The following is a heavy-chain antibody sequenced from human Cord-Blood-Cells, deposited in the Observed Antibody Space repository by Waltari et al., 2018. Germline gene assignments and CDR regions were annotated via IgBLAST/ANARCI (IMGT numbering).Heavy chain of an antibody. J-gene: IGHJ4*02. Sequence: QVQLVESGGGVVQPGRSLRLSCAASGFTFSSYAIHGVRQAPGKGLEWVAVISYDGSNKYYADSVKGRFTISRDNSKNTLYLQMNSLRAEDTAVYYCARYGGYFDYWGQGTLVTVSS. D-gene: IGHD3-16*01. CDR3: ARYGGYFDY. CDR1: GFTFSSYA. V-gene: IGHV3-30*04. CDR2: ISYDGSNK.